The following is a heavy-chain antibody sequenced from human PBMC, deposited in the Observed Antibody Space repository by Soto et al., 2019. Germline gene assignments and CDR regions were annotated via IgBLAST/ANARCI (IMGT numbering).Heavy chain of an antibody. CDR1: GVTFNRQD. Sequence: ASVKVSCKASGVTFNRQDMRWVRQAPGQGLEWMGGIIPMFGTPHYAEKFQDRVTITADESTGTAYLELSSLTSEDTAVYYCATSQGRDRYSFDYSGPGTLVTVSS. V-gene: IGHV1-69*13. CDR2: IIPMFGTP. D-gene: IGHD4-4*01. J-gene: IGHJ4*02. CDR3: ATSQGRDRYSFDY.